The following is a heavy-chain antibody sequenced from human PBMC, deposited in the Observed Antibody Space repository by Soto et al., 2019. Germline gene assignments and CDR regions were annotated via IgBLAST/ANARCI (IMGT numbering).Heavy chain of an antibody. CDR1: GGSFSGYY. CDR3: ASGRGNYALYYYYYYMDV. Sequence: PSETLSLTCAVYGGSFSGYYWSWIRQPPGKGLEWIGEINHSGSTNYNPSLKSRVTISVDTSKNQFSLKLSSVTAADTAVYYCASGRGNYALYYYYYYMDVWGKGTTVTVSS. CDR2: INHSGST. V-gene: IGHV4-34*01. D-gene: IGHD4-4*01. J-gene: IGHJ6*03.